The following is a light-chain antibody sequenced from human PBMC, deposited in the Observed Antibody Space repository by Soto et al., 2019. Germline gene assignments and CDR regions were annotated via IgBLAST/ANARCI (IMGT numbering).Light chain of an antibody. Sequence: QSALTQPPSASGSPGQSVTISCTGTGSDVGDYNYVSWYQQHPGKAPKLMIYAVSKRPSGVPDRFSGSKSGNTASLTVSGLQAEDEANYYCSSYTGSSYVFGTGTKLTVL. CDR3: SSYTGSSYV. V-gene: IGLV2-8*01. J-gene: IGLJ1*01. CDR2: AVS. CDR1: GSDVGDYNY.